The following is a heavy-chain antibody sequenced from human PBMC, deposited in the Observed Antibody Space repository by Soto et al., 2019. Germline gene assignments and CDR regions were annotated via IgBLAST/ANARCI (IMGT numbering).Heavy chain of an antibody. CDR1: GFTFSSYS. Sequence: PVGSLRLSCAASGFTFSSYSMNCVRHAPGKGLEWVSSISSSSSYIYYADSVKGRFTISRDNAKNSLYLQMNSLRAEDTAVYYCARGDQDIVVVPAATGSYYGMEVWGQGTTVNVSS. D-gene: IGHD2-2*01. J-gene: IGHJ6*01. CDR3: ARGDQDIVVVPAATGSYYGMEV. V-gene: IGHV3-21*01. CDR2: ISSSSSYI.